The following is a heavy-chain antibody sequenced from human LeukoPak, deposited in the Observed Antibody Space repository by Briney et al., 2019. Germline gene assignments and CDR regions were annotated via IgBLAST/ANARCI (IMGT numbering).Heavy chain of an antibody. V-gene: IGHV1-8*01. Sequence: ASVKVSCKASGYTFTSHGINWVRQATGQGLEWMGWMNPNNGNTGYAQKFQGRVTITRNTSITTAYLELSSLRSEDTAVYYCATLLWFGEWYGMDVWGQGTTVTVSS. CDR3: ATLLWFGEWYGMDV. CDR2: MNPNNGNT. CDR1: GYTFTSHG. J-gene: IGHJ6*02. D-gene: IGHD3-10*01.